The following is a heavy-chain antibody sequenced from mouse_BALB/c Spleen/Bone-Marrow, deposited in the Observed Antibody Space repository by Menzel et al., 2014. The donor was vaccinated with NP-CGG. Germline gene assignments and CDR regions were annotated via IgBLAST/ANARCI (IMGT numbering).Heavy chain of an antibody. CDR1: GYAFSAYW. D-gene: IGHD1-2*01. J-gene: IGHJ2*01. Sequence: QVQLKHSGAELVRPGSSVKISCKASGYAFSAYWMNWVKQRPGQGLEWIGQIYPGDGDTNYNGKFEGKATLTADKSSSTAYMQLSSLTSEDSAVYFCTRSTATFDYWGQGTTLTVSS. CDR2: IYPGDGDT. CDR3: TRSTATFDY. V-gene: IGHV1-80*01.